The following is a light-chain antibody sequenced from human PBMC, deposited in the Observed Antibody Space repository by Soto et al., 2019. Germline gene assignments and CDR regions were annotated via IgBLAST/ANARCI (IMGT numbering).Light chain of an antibody. V-gene: IGKV1-12*01. J-gene: IGKJ4*01. CDR1: QVISSW. CDR3: HQASSFPLS. Sequence: DIQMTQSPSSVSASVGDTVTVSCRASQVISSWLAWYQQKPERAPNLLIYKASTLQTGVPSRFSGSGSGTDFTLTITNLQPEDFATYYCHQASSFPLSFGGGTKVEIK. CDR2: KAS.